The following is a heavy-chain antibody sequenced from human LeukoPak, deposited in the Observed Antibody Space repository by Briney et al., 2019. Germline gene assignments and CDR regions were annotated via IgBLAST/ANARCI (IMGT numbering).Heavy chain of an antibody. Sequence: ASVKVSCKASGYTFTSYYMHWVRQVPGQGLEWMGIINPSGGSTSCAQKFQGRATMTRDTSTSTVYMELSSLRSEDTAVYYCARDYYDSSGYYSHAPDAFDIWGQGTMVTVSS. CDR3: ARDYYDSSGYYSHAPDAFDI. CDR1: GYTFTSYY. D-gene: IGHD3-22*01. V-gene: IGHV1-46*01. J-gene: IGHJ3*02. CDR2: INPSGGST.